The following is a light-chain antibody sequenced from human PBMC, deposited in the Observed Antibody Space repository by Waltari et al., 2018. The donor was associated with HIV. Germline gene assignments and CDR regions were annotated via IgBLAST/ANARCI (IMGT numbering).Light chain of an antibody. J-gene: IGLJ1*01. CDR2: DDT. Sequence: SYVLTQPPSESVAPGQTARVTCGGQNVGSNSVHWYQQKAGQPPTLVLYDDTDRPSGILERFSGSNSGNTATLTIRRVEVGDEADYYCHVWDSAGDGHVFGSGTKVTV. V-gene: IGLV3-21*02. CDR1: NVGSNS. CDR3: HVWDSAGDGHV.